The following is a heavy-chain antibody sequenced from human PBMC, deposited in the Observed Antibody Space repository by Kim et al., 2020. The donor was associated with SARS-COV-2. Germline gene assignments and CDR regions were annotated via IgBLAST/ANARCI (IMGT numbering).Heavy chain of an antibody. CDR3: ARDNQPGNWGFYGMDV. D-gene: IGHD7-27*01. J-gene: IGHJ6*02. Sequence: GGSLRLSCAASGFTVSSNYMSWVRQAPGKGLEWVSVIYSGGSTYYADSVKGRFTISRDNSKNTLYLQMNSLRAEDTAVYYCARDNQPGNWGFYGMDVWGQGNTVTVSS. CDR1: GFTVSSNY. V-gene: IGHV3-53*01. CDR2: IYSGGST.